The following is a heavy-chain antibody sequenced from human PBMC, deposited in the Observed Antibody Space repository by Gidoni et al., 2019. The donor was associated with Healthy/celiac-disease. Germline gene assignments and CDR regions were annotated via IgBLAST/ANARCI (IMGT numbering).Heavy chain of an antibody. CDR1: GGTFSSYA. J-gene: IGHJ3*02. V-gene: IGHV1-69*01. D-gene: IGHD3-10*01. CDR2: IIPIFGTA. Sequence: QVQLVQSGAEVKKPGSSVKFSCKASGGTFSSYAIIWVRQAPGQGLEWMGGIIPIFGTANYAQKCQGRVTITADESTSTAYMELSSLRSEDTAVYYCARDMVQGVIKRNAFDIWGQGTMVTVSS. CDR3: ARDMVQGVIKRNAFDI.